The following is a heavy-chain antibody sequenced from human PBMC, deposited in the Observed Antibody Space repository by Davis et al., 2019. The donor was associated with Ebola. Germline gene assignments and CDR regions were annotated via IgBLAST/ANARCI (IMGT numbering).Heavy chain of an antibody. J-gene: IGHJ5*02. Sequence: PGGSLRLACAASGFIFSSYAMSWVRQAPGKGLEWVSSISVRSITYHADSVKGRFTISRDNSKNTLYLQMNSLRAEYTAVYYCAKVHPPTTVTTGWFNPLGQGTLVTVSS. CDR3: AKVHPPTTVTTGWFNP. CDR2: ISVRSIT. D-gene: IGHD4-17*01. V-gene: IGHV3-23*01. CDR1: GFIFSSYA.